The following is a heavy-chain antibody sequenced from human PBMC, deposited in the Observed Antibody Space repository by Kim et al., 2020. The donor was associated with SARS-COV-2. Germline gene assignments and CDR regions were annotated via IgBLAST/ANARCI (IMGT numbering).Heavy chain of an antibody. Sequence: GGSLRLSCAASGFTFSSYSMNWVRQAPGKGLEWVSSISSSSSYIYYADSVKGRFTISRDNAKNSLYLQMNSLRAEDTAVYYCARDGGHHIVVVIATFSYMDVWGKGTTVTVSS. V-gene: IGHV3-21*01. CDR3: ARDGGHHIVVVIATFSYMDV. D-gene: IGHD2-21*01. CDR2: ISSSSSYI. J-gene: IGHJ6*03. CDR1: GFTFSSYS.